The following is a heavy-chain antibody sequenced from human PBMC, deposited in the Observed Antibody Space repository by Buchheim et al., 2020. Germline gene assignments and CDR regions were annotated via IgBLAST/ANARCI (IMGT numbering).Heavy chain of an antibody. Sequence: QVQLVQSGAEVKKPGASVKVSCKASGYTFTSYYMHWVQQAPGQGLEWMGIINPSGGSTSYAQKFQGRVTMTRDTSTSTVYMELSSLRSEDTAVYYCARVFGSGGPPPYYYYGMDVWGQGTT. CDR1: GYTFTSYY. CDR3: ARVFGSGGPPPYYYYGMDV. D-gene: IGHD2-21*01. V-gene: IGHV1-46*01. J-gene: IGHJ6*02. CDR2: INPSGGST.